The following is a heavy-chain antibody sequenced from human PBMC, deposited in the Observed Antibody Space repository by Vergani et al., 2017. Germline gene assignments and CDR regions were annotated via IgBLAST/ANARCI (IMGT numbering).Heavy chain of an antibody. CDR2: IIPIFGTA. J-gene: IGHJ5*02. V-gene: IGHV1-69*12. CDR1: GGTFSSYA. D-gene: IGHD1-1*01. CDR3: ARDLCSGTTRGDGCFDP. Sequence: QVQLVQSGAEVKKPGSSVKVSCKASGGTFSSYAISWVRQAPGQGLEWLGGIIPIFGTANYAQKFQGRVTITADESTSTAYMKLSSVRSEDTAGYYCARDLCSGTTRGDGCFDPWGQGTLVTVSS.